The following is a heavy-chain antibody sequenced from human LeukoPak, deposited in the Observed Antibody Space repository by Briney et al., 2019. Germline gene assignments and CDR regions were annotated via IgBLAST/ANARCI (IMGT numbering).Heavy chain of an antibody. V-gene: IGHV3-7*01. CDR2: MNIDGSEK. CDR3: ARDPVEWELLLDY. CDR1: GFTFSSYW. D-gene: IGHD1-26*01. Sequence: RGSLRLSCAASGFTFSSYWMGWVRQALGKRLEWVANMNIDGSEKYYADSAKGRFTISRDNARNSVYLQMNSLRVEDTAVYYCARDPVEWELLLDYWGPGTLVTVSS. J-gene: IGHJ4*02.